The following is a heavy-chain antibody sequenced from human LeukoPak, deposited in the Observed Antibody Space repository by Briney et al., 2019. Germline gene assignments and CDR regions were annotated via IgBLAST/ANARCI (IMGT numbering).Heavy chain of an antibody. Sequence: ASVKVSCKASGYTFSNYGISWVRQAPGQGLEWMGWISAYNGNTNYAQKLQGRVTMTTDTSTSTAYMELRSLRSDDTAVYYCARASAIVEVVAALNWFDPWGQGTLVTVSS. CDR2: ISAYNGNT. D-gene: IGHD2-15*01. V-gene: IGHV1-18*01. CDR1: GYTFSNYG. CDR3: ARASAIVEVVAALNWFDP. J-gene: IGHJ5*02.